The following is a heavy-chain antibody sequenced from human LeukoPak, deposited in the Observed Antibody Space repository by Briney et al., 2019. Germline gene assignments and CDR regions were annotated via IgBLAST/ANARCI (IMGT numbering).Heavy chain of an antibody. CDR1: GGSISSYY. CDR2: IYYSGST. CDR3: AGLTTVTTSFDY. V-gene: IGHV4-59*01. D-gene: IGHD4-17*01. J-gene: IGHJ4*02. Sequence: SETLSLTCTVSGGSISSYYWRWIRQPPGKGLEWIGYIYYSGSTNYNPSLKSRVTISVDTSKNQFSLKLSSVTAADTAVYYCAGLTTVTTSFDYWGQGTLVTVSS.